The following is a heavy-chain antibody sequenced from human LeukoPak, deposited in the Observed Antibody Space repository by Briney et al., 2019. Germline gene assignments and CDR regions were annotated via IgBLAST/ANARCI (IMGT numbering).Heavy chain of an antibody. Sequence: GGSLRLSCAASGFTFSNYAMSWVRQAPGKGLEWVSVMSGSGGSKYYADSVKGRFTISRDNSKNTLYLQMNSLRAEDTAVYYCVVVPAATPPSYYYYYYMDVWGKGTTVTVSS. CDR1: GFTFSNYA. J-gene: IGHJ6*03. CDR3: VVVPAATPPSYYYYYYMDV. V-gene: IGHV3-23*01. D-gene: IGHD2-2*01. CDR2: MSGSGGSK.